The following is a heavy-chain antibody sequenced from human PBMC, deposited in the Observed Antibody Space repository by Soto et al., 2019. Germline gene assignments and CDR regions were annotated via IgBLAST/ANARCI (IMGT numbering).Heavy chain of an antibody. Sequence: QVQLQESGPGLVKPSETLSLTCTVSGGSISSYYWSWIRQPPGKGLEWIGYIYYSGSTNYNPSLKSRGTISVDTSKNQFSLKLSSVTAADTAVYYCARASYGLPHFDYWGQGTLVTVSS. CDR1: GGSISSYY. V-gene: IGHV4-59*01. CDR3: ARASYGLPHFDY. J-gene: IGHJ4*02. D-gene: IGHD3-10*01. CDR2: IYYSGST.